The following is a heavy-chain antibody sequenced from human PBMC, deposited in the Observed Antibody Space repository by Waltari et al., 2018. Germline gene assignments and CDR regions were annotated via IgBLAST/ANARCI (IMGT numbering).Heavy chain of an antibody. CDR1: GYSISSGYY. CDR3: ARLVPAAIPSAFDI. CDR2: IYHSGST. D-gene: IGHD2-2*02. J-gene: IGHJ3*02. Sequence: QVQLQESGPGLVKPSETLSLTCAVSGYSISSGYYWGWIRQPPGKGLEWIGSIYHSGSTYTNPSLKSRVTISVDTSKNQFSLKLSSVTAADTAVYYCARLVPAAIPSAFDIWGQGTMVTVSS. V-gene: IGHV4-38-2*01.